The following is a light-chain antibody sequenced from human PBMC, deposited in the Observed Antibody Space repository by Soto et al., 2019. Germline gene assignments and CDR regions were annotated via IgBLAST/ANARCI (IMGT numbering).Light chain of an antibody. Sequence: DIEMTQSPSSLSASVGDRVTSTCQASQDIRMYLNWYQHKPGKAPKVLIYDASNLETGVPSRFSGSGSGTDFTFTISRLQPEHFATYYCQQYAYLRSFGGGTKVDIK. CDR2: DAS. V-gene: IGKV1-33*01. J-gene: IGKJ4*01. CDR1: QDIRMY. CDR3: QQYAYLRS.